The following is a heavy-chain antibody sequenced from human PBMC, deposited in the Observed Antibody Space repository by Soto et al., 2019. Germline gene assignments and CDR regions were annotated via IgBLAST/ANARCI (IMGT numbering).Heavy chain of an antibody. Sequence: QVQLQESGPGLVQPSQTLSLTCTVSGASISSGGFYWSWIRQFPGKGLEWIGYIDYRGRTFYNPSLKSRATISRDTSKSQFSLNVNSVTAADTAVCYCARVSSAGTGWFDSWGQGTLVTFSS. CDR1: GASISSGGFY. D-gene: IGHD1-1*01. V-gene: IGHV4-31*03. CDR3: ARVSSAGTGWFDS. J-gene: IGHJ5*01. CDR2: IDYRGRT.